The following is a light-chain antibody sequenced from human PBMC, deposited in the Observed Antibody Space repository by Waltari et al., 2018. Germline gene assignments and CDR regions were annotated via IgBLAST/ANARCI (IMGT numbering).Light chain of an antibody. V-gene: IGKV3-11*01. J-gene: IGKJ1*01. CDR3: LQRVSRPPWT. CDR2: DAS. CDR1: QTVYTY. Sequence: ETVLTQSPATLSLSPGERATLSCRASQTVYTYLAWYQQKPGQAPRLLISDASNRASGVPARFSGSGSGTYFTLTISSLEPEDFAVYYCLQRVSRPPWTFGQGTKVEL.